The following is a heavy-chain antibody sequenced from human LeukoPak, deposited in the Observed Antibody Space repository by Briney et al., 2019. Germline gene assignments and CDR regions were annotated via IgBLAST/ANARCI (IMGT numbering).Heavy chain of an antibody. Sequence: GGSLRLSCAASGFTLSSYAMSWVRQAPGKGLEWVSGISGSGGNTFYADSVKGRFTISRDNSKNTLYLQMNSLRAGDTAVYYCAKENGAAVISHFDYWGQGTLVTVSS. J-gene: IGHJ4*02. CDR2: ISGSGGNT. CDR1: GFTLSSYA. V-gene: IGHV3-23*01. CDR3: AKENGAAVISHFDY. D-gene: IGHD2-21*01.